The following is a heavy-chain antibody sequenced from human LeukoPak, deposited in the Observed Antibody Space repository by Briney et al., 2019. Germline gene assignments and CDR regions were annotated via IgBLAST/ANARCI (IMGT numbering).Heavy chain of an antibody. CDR2: ISISVDST. CDR3: AKDFDAFDI. V-gene: IGHV3-23*01. Sequence: GGSLRLSCTTSGFTFSSYAMSWVRQAPGKGLEWVSSISISVDSTYYADSVKGRFTISRDNSKNTLYLQMNSLRAEDTAVYYCAKDFDAFDIWGQGTMVTVSS. J-gene: IGHJ3*02. CDR1: GFTFSSYA.